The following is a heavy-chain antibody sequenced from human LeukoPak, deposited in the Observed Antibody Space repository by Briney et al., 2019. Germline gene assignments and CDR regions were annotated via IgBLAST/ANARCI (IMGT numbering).Heavy chain of an antibody. D-gene: IGHD3-10*01. J-gene: IGHJ4*02. CDR2: IIPIFGTA. Sequence: SVKVSCKASGGTFSSYAISWVRQAPGQGLEWMGGIIPIFGTANYAQKFQGRVTMTRDTSTSTVYMELSSLRSEDTAVYYCARDPSIGELPLDYWGQGTLVTVSS. CDR3: ARDPSIGELPLDY. CDR1: GGTFSSYA. V-gene: IGHV1-69*05.